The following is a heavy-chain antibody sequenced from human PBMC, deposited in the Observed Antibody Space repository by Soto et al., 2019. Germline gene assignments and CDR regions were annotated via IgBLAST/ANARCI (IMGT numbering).Heavy chain of an antibody. V-gene: IGHV6-1*01. CDR3: ARGGQQLLQGWFAP. D-gene: IGHD6-13*01. CDR1: GDSVSSKSAA. J-gene: IGHJ5*02. CDR2: TYYSSKWYN. Sequence: SHALSLTCALSGDSVSSKSAAWNWIRQSPSRGLEWLVRTYYSSKWYNDYAVSVKSRITTTPDTSKNQFSLQLNSVTPEDTAVYYCARGGQQLLQGWFAPWGQGTLVPVFS.